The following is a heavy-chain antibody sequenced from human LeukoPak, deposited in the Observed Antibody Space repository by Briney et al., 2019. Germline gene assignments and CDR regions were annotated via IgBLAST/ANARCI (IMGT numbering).Heavy chain of an antibody. CDR3: AKGVTVTRVYNWFDP. V-gene: IGHV3-30*18. Sequence: GGSLRLSCVASGFTFSSYGMHWVRQAPGKGLEWVAVISNDGSNKYYADSVKGRFTISRDNSKNTLYLQMIGLRAEDTAVYYCAKGVTVTRVYNWFDPWGQGTLVTVSS. CDR2: ISNDGSNK. J-gene: IGHJ5*02. D-gene: IGHD4-17*01. CDR1: GFTFSSYG.